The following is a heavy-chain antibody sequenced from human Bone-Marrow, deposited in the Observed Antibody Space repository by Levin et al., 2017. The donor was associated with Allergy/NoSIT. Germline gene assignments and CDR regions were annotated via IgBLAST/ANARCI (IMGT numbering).Heavy chain of an antibody. CDR1: GGPFNNIHYA. V-gene: IGHV4-39*01. Sequence: ASETLSLTCTVSGGPFNNIHYAWDWIRQPPGEGLEWIATLFFDGNIYYNPSLKNRGTISIDTARNQFSLRVNSVTAADTAVYFCARRYCSGGVRSGGVCYFFDSWGQGTLVAVSS. J-gene: IGHJ4*02. CDR3: ARRYCSGGVRSGGVCYFFDS. CDR2: LFFDGNI. D-gene: IGHD2-15*01.